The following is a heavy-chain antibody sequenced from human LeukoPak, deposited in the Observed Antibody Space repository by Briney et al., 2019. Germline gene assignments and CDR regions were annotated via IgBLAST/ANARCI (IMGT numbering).Heavy chain of an antibody. V-gene: IGHV3-7*01. CDR2: IKQDGSEK. CDR1: GGSFSGYY. D-gene: IGHD3-22*01. J-gene: IGHJ4*02. Sequence: ETLSLTCAVYGGSFSGYYWSWVRQSPGKGLEWVANIKQDGSEKYYVDSVKGRFTISRDNAMNSLYLQLNSLRAEDTAVYYCASSGYYTFDYWGQGTLVTVSS. CDR3: ASSGYYTFDY.